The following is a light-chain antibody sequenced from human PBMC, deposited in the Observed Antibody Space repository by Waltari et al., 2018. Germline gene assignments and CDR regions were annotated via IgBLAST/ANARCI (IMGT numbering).Light chain of an antibody. Sequence: ELVLMQSPGTLSLSPGERATLSCRASQSLSGTLAWYQHKPGQAPRLLIYEVSSRASGIPDRFSGSGSRTDFSLTISRLEPEDFAVYYCQKYGTLPATFGQGTKVEFK. V-gene: IGKV3-20*01. CDR1: QSLSGT. CDR2: EVS. J-gene: IGKJ1*01. CDR3: QKYGTLPAT.